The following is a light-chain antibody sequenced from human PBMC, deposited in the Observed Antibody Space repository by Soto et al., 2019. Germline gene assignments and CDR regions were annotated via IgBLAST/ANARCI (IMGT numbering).Light chain of an antibody. J-gene: IGKJ4*01. V-gene: IGKV3-20*01. CDR2: GAS. Sequence: EVALTQSPGTLSLSPGERATLSCRASQSVSSNYLAWYQQKPGQAPRLLIYGASSRATGITDRFSGSGSGTDFTLSISRLEPEDWAVYYCQQYDSSPLTFGGGTKVEIK. CDR3: QQYDSSPLT. CDR1: QSVSSNY.